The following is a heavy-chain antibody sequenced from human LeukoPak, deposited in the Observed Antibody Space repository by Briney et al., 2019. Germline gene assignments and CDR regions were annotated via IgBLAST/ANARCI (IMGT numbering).Heavy chain of an antibody. CDR1: GFTFSSYA. Sequence: GGSLRLSCAASGFTFSSYAMSWVRQAPGKGLEWVSAISGSGGSTYYADSVKGRFTISSDNSKNTLYLQMNSLRAEDTAVYYCAKQHSSSWSLDYWGQGTLVTVSS. CDR2: ISGSGGST. D-gene: IGHD6-13*01. J-gene: IGHJ4*02. V-gene: IGHV3-23*01. CDR3: AKQHSSSWSLDY.